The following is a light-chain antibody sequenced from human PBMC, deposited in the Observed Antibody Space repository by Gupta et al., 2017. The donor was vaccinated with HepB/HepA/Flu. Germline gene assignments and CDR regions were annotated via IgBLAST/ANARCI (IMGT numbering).Light chain of an antibody. CDR3: AAWDDSVSGPV. CDR2: KTN. CDR1: SSNIGTNY. V-gene: IGLV1-47*01. J-gene: IGLJ3*02. Sequence: QSVLTHPPSASGTPGQRLTIPCSGSSSNIGTNYVYWYKQHPGTAPQLLIYKTNQRPSWVPDRFSGSKSGTSASLAIIGLRSEDEVDYYCAAWDDSVSGPVFGGGTKLTV.